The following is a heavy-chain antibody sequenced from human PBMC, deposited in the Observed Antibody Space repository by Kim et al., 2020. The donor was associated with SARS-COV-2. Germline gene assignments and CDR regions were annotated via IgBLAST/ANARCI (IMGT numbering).Heavy chain of an antibody. J-gene: IGHJ4*02. CDR3: ARWGGHNWPPYFDH. V-gene: IGHV3-30*07. D-gene: IGHD1-1*01. Sequence: ANAVKGRYTISRDKSKNTVYLQMNSLRAEDTAVYYCARWGGHNWPPYFDHWGQGTLVTVST.